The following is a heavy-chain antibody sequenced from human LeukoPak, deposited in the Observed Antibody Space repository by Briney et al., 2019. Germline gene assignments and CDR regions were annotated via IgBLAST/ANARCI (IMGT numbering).Heavy chain of an antibody. D-gene: IGHD3-22*01. CDR2: ISSTSSYI. Sequence: GGSLRLSCAASGFTFSNYGMNWVRQTPDKGREWGASISSTSSYIYYTDSVRGRFTISRDNTKNSLYLQMNSLRAEDTAVYYCAHSKTCYYDSSGYFCLYGMDGWGQGTTVTVSS. V-gene: IGHV3-21*01. CDR1: GFTFSNYG. J-gene: IGHJ6*02. CDR3: AHSKTCYYDSSGYFCLYGMDG.